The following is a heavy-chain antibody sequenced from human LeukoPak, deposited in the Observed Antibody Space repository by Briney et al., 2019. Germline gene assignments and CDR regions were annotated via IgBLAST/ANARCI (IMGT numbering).Heavy chain of an antibody. V-gene: IGHV3-53*01. CDR2: IYSGGST. Sequence: GGSLRLSCAASGFTVSSNYMSWVRQAPGKGLEWVSVIYSGGSTYYADSVKGRFTISRDNSKNTPYLQMNSLRAEDTAVYYCAGHYYGSGEGYDYWGQGTLVTVSS. D-gene: IGHD3-10*01. J-gene: IGHJ4*02. CDR3: AGHYYGSGEGYDY. CDR1: GFTVSSNY.